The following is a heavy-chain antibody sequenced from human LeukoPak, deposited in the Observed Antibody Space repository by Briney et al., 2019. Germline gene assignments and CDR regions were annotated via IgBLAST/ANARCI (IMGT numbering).Heavy chain of an antibody. J-gene: IGHJ5*02. CDR3: ARPLPAAHRWFDA. CDR2: INRSGST. V-gene: IGHV4-34*01. D-gene: IGHD2-2*01. CDR1: GDSLNVYY. Sequence: SETLSLTCAVSGDSLNVYYWSWFRQPPRKGLEWIGEINRSGSTNNNPSLKSRVTLSMDTSKNKFSLKMSSVTAADTALYYCARPLPAAHRWFDAWGQGTLVTVSS.